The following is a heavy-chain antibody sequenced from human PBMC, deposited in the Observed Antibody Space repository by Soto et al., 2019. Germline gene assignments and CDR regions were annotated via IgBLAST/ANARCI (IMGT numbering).Heavy chain of an antibody. D-gene: IGHD3-10*01. CDR3: ASSLGDGSGSYWRVQHYYYGMDV. V-gene: IGHV4-4*02. J-gene: IGHJ6*02. CDR1: GASISSSEW. Sequence: SETLSLTCVVSGASISSSEWWTWVRQPPGKGLEWIGYIYYSGSTNYNPSLKSRVTISVDTSKNQFSLKLSSVTAADTAVYYCASSLGDGSGSYWRVQHYYYGMDVWGQGTTVTVSS. CDR2: IYYSGST.